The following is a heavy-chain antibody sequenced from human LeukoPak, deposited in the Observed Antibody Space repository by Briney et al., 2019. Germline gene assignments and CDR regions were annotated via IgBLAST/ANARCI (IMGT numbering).Heavy chain of an antibody. J-gene: IGHJ4*02. CDR1: GYSFTSYW. CDR2: IYPGDSDT. D-gene: IGHD5-24*01. CDR3: ARLSFWGPDNRDGYYYFDY. V-gene: IGHV5-51*01. Sequence: GESLKISCKGSGYSFTSYWIGWVRQMPGKGLEWMGIIYPGDSDTRYSPSFQGQVTISADKSISTAYLQWSSLKASDTAMYYCARLSFWGPDNRDGYYYFDYWGQGTLVTVSS.